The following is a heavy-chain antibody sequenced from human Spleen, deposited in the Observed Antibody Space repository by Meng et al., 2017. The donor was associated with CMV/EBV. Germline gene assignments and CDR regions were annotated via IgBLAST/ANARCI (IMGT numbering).Heavy chain of an antibody. CDR2: THHVGRP. D-gene: IGHD3-3*01. Sequence: WSWIRQPPGKGLEWIGETHHVGRPNYDPTLKSRVTISVDTSKNHFSLKMTSVTAADTAVYYCARERMSEYYDFWSGYYTPPVSGMDVWGQGTTVIVSS. J-gene: IGHJ6*02. V-gene: IGHV4-4*02. CDR3: ARERMSEYYDFWSGYYTPPVSGMDV.